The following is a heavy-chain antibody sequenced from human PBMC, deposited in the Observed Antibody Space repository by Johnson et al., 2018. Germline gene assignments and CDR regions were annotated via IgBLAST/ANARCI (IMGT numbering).Heavy chain of an antibody. Sequence: VQLVESGEGLVQPGGSRRLSCAASGFTFSNYAMPWVRQAPGKGLEYVSAISSKGGSTNYADSVKGRFPIPRDNSKNTLYPQMGSLRAEDMAVYYCARGGYCSGGSCYSFVAFDIRGQGTKVTVSS. CDR3: ARGGYCSGGSCYSFVAFDI. J-gene: IGHJ3*02. V-gene: IGHV3-64*02. D-gene: IGHD2-15*01. CDR1: GFTFSNYA. CDR2: ISSKGGST.